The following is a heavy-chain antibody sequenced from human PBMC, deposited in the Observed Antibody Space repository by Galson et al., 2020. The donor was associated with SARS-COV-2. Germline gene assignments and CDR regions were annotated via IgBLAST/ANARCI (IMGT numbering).Heavy chain of an antibody. CDR2: ISGSDGGT. V-gene: IGHV3-23*01. CDR1: GFTFSSYA. J-gene: IGHJ3*02. CDR3: AKSQRVMAFDI. Sequence: GGSLRLSCAASGFTFSSYAMNWVRQAPGKGLEWVSTISGSDGGTYYADSVKGRFTISRDDSKNTLYLQMNSLRAEDTAVYYCAKSQRVMAFDIWGQGTMVTVSS. D-gene: IGHD2-2*01.